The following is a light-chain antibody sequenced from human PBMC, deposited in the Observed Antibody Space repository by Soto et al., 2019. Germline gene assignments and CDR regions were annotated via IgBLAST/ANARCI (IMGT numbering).Light chain of an antibody. CDR2: DAT. V-gene: IGKV1-16*01. Sequence: DIQMTQSPSSLSASVGDRVTITCRASHPININLVWFQQKPGKAPKSLIYDATHLQSGVPSRFCGSGGGTDFTLTIGSLQPEDVATYYCQHYQRYPPSFGGGTKLEIK. CDR1: HPININ. CDR3: QHYQRYPPS. J-gene: IGKJ4*01.